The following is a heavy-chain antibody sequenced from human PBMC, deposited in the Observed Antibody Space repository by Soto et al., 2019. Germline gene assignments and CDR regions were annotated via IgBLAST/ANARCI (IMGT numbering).Heavy chain of an antibody. CDR3: ARDVSPGSSGLYFDAFDI. CDR1: EFASSSYW. V-gene: IGHV3-7*05. Sequence: EVHLVESGGGLVQPGGSLTLSCAASEFASSSYWMTWVRQAPGKGLEWVANIRKDGSQRSYLDSVRGRFTISRDNSKNSLYLQMNSLRAEDTALYFCARDVSPGSSGLYFDAFDIWGQGTMVTVSS. CDR2: IRKDGSQR. D-gene: IGHD6-25*01. J-gene: IGHJ3*02.